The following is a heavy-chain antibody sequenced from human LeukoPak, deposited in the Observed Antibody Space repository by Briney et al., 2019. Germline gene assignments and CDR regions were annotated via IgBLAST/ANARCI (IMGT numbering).Heavy chain of an antibody. Sequence: PSQTLSLTCTVSGGSISSYYWSWIRQPPEEGLEWLGYIFYSGGTNYNPSLKSRVTISVDTSKNQFSLKLSSVTAADTAMYYCARHRGGSYSTFDYWGQGTLVTVSS. V-gene: IGHV4-59*08. J-gene: IGHJ4*02. CDR1: GGSISSYY. D-gene: IGHD1-26*01. CDR3: ARHRGGSYSTFDY. CDR2: IFYSGGT.